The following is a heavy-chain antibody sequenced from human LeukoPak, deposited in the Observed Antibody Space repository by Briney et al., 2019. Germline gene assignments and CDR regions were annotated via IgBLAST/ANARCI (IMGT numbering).Heavy chain of an antibody. Sequence: GGSLRLSCAASGFTFSSYAMTWVRQAPGKGLEWVSSISSSSSYIYYADSVKVRFTISRDNAKNSLYLQMNSLRAEDTAVYYCAREGPREDYDILTGYYPLNYWGQGTLVTVSS. D-gene: IGHD3-9*01. CDR2: ISSSSSYI. CDR1: GFTFSSYA. V-gene: IGHV3-21*01. CDR3: AREGPREDYDILTGYYPLNY. J-gene: IGHJ4*02.